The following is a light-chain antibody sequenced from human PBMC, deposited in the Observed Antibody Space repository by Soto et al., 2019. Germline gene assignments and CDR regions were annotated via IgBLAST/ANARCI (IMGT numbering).Light chain of an antibody. CDR1: QGFCTY. J-gene: IGKJ1*01. CDR3: QRHHNFPPT. Sequence: VTWMTQSPSLLSASTGDRVTISCRVIQGFCTYLPWFQQKPGKAPGLQIHAAATLQSGVPPSFSGGASGTDFTLTISCLESEDFASYSCQRHHNFPPTFGQGTKVDI. CDR2: AAA. V-gene: IGKV1D-8*03.